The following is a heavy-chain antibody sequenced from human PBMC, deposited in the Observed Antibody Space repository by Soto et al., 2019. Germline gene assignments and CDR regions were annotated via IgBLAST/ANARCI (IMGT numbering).Heavy chain of an antibody. V-gene: IGHV1-2*02. D-gene: IGHD3-3*01. CDR1: GYTFTGYY. Sequence: GASVKVSCKASGYTFTGYYMHWVRQAPGQGLEWMGWINPNSGGTNYAQKFQGRVTMTRDTSISTAYMELSRLRSDDTAVYYCARGTYDFWSGSADAFDIWGQGTMVTVSS. CDR2: INPNSGGT. CDR3: ARGTYDFWSGSADAFDI. J-gene: IGHJ3*02.